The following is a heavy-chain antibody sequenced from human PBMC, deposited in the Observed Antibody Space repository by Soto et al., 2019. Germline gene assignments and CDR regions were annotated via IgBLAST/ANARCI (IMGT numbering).Heavy chain of an antibody. J-gene: IGHJ3*02. CDR1: GYSFTSYW. D-gene: IGHD2-2*01. CDR3: ARRLAFVVVPAADAFDI. Sequence: PGESLKISCKGSGYSFTSYWISWVRQMPGKGLEWMGRIDPSDSYTNYSPSFQGHVTISADKSISTAYLQWSSLKASDTAMYYCARRLAFVVVPAADAFDIWGQGTMVTVS. V-gene: IGHV5-10-1*01. CDR2: IDPSDSYT.